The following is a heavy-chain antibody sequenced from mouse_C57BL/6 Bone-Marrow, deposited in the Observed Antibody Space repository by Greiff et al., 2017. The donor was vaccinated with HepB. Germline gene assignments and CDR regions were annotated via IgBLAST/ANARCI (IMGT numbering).Heavy chain of an antibody. CDR1: GFTFSSYG. D-gene: IGHD2-1*01. V-gene: IGHV5-6*02. Sequence: EVMLVESGGDLVKPGGSLKLSCAASGFTFSSYGMSWVRQTPDKRLEWVATISSGGSYTYYPDSVKGRFTISRDNAKNTLYLQMSSLKSEDTAMYYCARWDGNDYWGQGTTLTVSS. CDR3: ARWDGNDY. J-gene: IGHJ2*01. CDR2: ISSGGSYT.